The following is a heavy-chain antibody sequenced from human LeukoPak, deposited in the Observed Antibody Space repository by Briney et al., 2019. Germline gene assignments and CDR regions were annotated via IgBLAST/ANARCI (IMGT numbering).Heavy chain of an antibody. CDR1: GFTFSSYA. J-gene: IGHJ4*02. D-gene: IGHD3-22*01. CDR2: ISYDGSNK. Sequence: GGSLRLSCAASGFTFSSYAMHWVRQAPGKGLEWVAVISYDGSNKYYADSVKGRFTISRDNSKNTLYLQMSSLRAEDTAVYYCVKPYDSSGFVFDYWGQGTLVTVSS. CDR3: VKPYDSSGFVFDY. V-gene: IGHV3-30*14.